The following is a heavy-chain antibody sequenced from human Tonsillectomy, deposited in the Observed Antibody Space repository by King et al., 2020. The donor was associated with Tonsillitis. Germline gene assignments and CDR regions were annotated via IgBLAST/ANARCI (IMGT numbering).Heavy chain of an antibody. CDR1: NGSISTYY. Sequence: VQLQESGPGLVKPSETLSLTCSISNGSISTYYWSWIRQPPGKGLEWIGYMYYSGSTNYNPSLKSRVTISVDTSKNQFSLGLSSVTAADTAIYYCARVRSFHMGIDWYFDLWGRGTLVTVSS. CDR2: MYYSGST. CDR3: ARVRSFHMGIDWYFDL. D-gene: IGHD2-21*01. V-gene: IGHV4-59*01. J-gene: IGHJ2*01.